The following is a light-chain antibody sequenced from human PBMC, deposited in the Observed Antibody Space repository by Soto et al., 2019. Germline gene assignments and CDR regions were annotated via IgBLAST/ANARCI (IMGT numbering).Light chain of an antibody. J-gene: IGLJ3*02. V-gene: IGLV2-14*01. Sequence: QSALTQPASVSGSPGQSITISCTGSSSDVGGYNYVSWYQQPPGAAPKLIIFEVSIRPSGVSHRFSGSKSGNTASLTISGLQSEDEADYYCSSYTGSATLMFGGGTKLTVL. CDR3: SSYTGSATLM. CDR1: SSDVGGYNY. CDR2: EVS.